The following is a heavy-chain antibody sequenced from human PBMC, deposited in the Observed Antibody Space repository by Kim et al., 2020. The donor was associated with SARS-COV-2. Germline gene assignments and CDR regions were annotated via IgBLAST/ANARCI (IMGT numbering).Heavy chain of an antibody. CDR1: GFTFSSYA. CDR3: AKAPFWNYYDSSGYYDPTFDY. Sequence: GGSLRLSCAASGFTFSSYAMSWVRQAPGKGLEWVSAISGSGGSTYYADSVKGRFTISRDNSKNTLYLQMNSLRAEDTAVYYCAKAPFWNYYDSSGYYDPTFDYWGQGTLVTVSS. J-gene: IGHJ4*02. D-gene: IGHD3-22*01. CDR2: ISGSGGST. V-gene: IGHV3-23*01.